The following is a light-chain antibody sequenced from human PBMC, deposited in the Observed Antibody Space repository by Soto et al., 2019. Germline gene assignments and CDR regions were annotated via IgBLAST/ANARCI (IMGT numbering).Light chain of an antibody. J-gene: IGLJ2*01. V-gene: IGLV2-8*01. CDR2: EVN. Sequence: QSVLTQPPSASGSPGQSVTISCTGTSSDVGGYNYVSWYKQHPGKAPQLMIYEVNRRPSGVPVRFSGSKSGNTASLTVSGLQAEDEADYYCSSYAGSNNLVFGGGTKLTVL. CDR3: SSYAGSNNLV. CDR1: SSDVGGYNY.